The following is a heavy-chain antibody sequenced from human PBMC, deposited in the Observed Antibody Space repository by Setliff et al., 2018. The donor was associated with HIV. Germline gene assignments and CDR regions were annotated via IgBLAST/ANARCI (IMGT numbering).Heavy chain of an antibody. D-gene: IGHD5-12*01. CDR3: ATSPPGGSSVYIWGSDYFDY. Sequence: PGGSLRLSCAASGFTFSTHWMYWVRQAPGKGLVWVSRINTDGSITDYADSVKGRFTTSRDNAKNTLYLQMNSLRAEDTAVYYCATSPPGGSSVYIWGSDYFDYWGQGALVTVSS. CDR1: GFTFSTHW. J-gene: IGHJ4*02. V-gene: IGHV3-74*01. CDR2: INTDGSIT.